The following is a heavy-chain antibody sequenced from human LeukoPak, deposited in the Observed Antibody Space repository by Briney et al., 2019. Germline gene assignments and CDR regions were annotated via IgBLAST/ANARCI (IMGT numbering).Heavy chain of an antibody. CDR1: GFTISSYA. V-gene: IGHV3-23*01. CDR2: ISGSGGST. CDR3: AKRPYSSSSPFDY. Sequence: GGSLRLSCAASGFTISSYAMSWVRQAPGKGLEWVSAISGSGGSTYYADSVKGRFTISRDNSKNTLYLQMNSLRAEDTAVYYCAKRPYSSSSPFDYWGQGTLVTVSS. D-gene: IGHD6-6*01. J-gene: IGHJ4*02.